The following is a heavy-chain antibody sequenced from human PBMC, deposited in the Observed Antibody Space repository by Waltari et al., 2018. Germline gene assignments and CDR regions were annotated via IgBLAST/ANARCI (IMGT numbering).Heavy chain of an antibody. J-gene: IGHJ4*02. Sequence: EVQLLESGGDLVQPGGSLRLSCAASGLTFSNYAINWVRLAPGTGRGWVSAITVGNDTYYADSVKGRFTISRDTSKDTGHLQMNGLRAEDTAVYYCATPFYNWDDPLHSWGQGTLVTVSS. CDR1: GLTFSNYA. CDR3: ATPFYNWDDPLHS. D-gene: IGHD1-20*01. V-gene: IGHV3-23*01. CDR2: ITVGNDT.